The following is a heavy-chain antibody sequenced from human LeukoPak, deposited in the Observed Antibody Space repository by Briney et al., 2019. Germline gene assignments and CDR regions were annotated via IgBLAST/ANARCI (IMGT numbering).Heavy chain of an antibody. CDR2: ISSSSSYI. D-gene: IGHD6-19*01. J-gene: IGHJ4*02. CDR3: ARVGSGWTFDY. CDR1: GFTFSNYA. Sequence: GGSLRLSCAASGFTFSNYAMGWVRQAPGKGLEWVSSISSSSSYIYYADSVKGRFTISRDNAKNSLYLQMNSLRAEDTAVYYCARVGSGWTFDYWGQGTLVTVSS. V-gene: IGHV3-21*01.